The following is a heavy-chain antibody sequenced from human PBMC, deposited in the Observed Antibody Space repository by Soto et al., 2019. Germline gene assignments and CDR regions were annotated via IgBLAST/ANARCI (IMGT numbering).Heavy chain of an antibody. D-gene: IGHD4-17*01. V-gene: IGHV4-31*03. CDR2: IFYSGST. CDR3: AAQASYGDPMNY. CDR1: GGSISRDGYY. J-gene: IGHJ4*02. Sequence: QVQLQESGPGLVKPSQTLSLTCSVSGGSISRDGYYWSWIRQHPGRGLEWIGFIFYSGSTDYNPSLKSRAVISFDRSTNQFSLELRSLTAADTGVYFCAAQASYGDPMNYWGQGTLVTVSS.